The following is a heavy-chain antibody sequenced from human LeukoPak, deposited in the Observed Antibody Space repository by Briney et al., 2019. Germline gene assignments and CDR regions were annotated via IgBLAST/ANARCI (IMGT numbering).Heavy chain of an antibody. Sequence: SETLSLTCTVSGVSITSYYWSWIRQPPGKGLEWIGEINHSGSTHYNLSLKSRVTISVDTSKNQFSLKLSSVTAADTAVYYCARASFSIAAAGTIDYWGQGTLVTVSS. J-gene: IGHJ4*02. V-gene: IGHV4-34*01. CDR2: INHSGST. CDR3: ARASFSIAAAGTIDY. CDR1: GVSITSYY. D-gene: IGHD6-13*01.